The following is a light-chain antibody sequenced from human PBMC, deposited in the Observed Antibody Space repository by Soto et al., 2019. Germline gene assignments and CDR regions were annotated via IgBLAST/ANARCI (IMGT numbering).Light chain of an antibody. J-gene: IGKJ1*01. CDR1: QSISSY. Sequence: DIQMSQSPSSLSAFVGDRVTITCRASQSISSYLNWYQQKPGKAPKLLIYAASSLQSGVPSRFSGSGSGTEFTLTISSLQPGDFATYYCQQSYSTPRTTFGQGTKVEIK. CDR2: AAS. CDR3: QQSYSTPRTT. V-gene: IGKV1-39*01.